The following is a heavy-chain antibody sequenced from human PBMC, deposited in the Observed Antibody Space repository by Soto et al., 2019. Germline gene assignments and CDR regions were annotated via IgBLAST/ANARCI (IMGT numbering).Heavy chain of an antibody. CDR3: ARDGVLKWELLPPGWFDP. D-gene: IGHD1-26*01. CDR1: GFTFSSYA. CDR2: ISYDGSNK. V-gene: IGHV3-30-3*01. J-gene: IGHJ5*02. Sequence: HVQLVESGGGVVQPGRSLRLSCAASGFTFSSYAMHWVRQAPGKGLEWVAVISYDGSNKYYADSLKGRFTISRDNAKNTLYLQMNSLRAEDTAVYYCARDGVLKWELLPPGWFDPWGQGTLVTVSS.